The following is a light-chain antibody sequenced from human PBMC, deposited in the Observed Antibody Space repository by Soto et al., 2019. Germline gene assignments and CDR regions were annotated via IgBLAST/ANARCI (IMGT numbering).Light chain of an antibody. CDR2: WAS. CDR1: QSVLSTSNNYNY. CDR3: RQYYSTPRVT. V-gene: IGKV4-1*01. Sequence: DIVMTQSPDSLAVSLGERATINCKSGQSVLSTSNNYNYLAWYQQKPGQPPKVLIYWASTRESGVPDRFSGSGSGTDFTLTISSLQAEDVAVYYCRQYYSTPRVTFGQGTKLEIK. J-gene: IGKJ2*01.